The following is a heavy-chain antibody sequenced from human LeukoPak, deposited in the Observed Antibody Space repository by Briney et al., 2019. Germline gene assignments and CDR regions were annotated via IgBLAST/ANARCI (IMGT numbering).Heavy chain of an antibody. V-gene: IGHV3-53*01. D-gene: IGHD3-16*01. CDR2: IRVGDVT. J-gene: IGHJ3*01. CDR1: GFAVSNKF. CDR3: AREDNGGAAEDGFDV. Sequence: GGSLRLSCAASGFAVSNKFMYWVRRAPGKGLEWVSVIRVGDVTHYADSVKGRFTTSRDSSKNTVYLQMGSLRVEDTAVYYCAREDNGGAAEDGFDVWGQGTVVNVSS.